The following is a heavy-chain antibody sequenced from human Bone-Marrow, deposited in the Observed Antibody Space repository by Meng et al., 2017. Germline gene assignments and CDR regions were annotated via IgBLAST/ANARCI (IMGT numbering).Heavy chain of an antibody. Sequence: ASVKVSCKASGYTFTGYYMHWVRQAPGQGLEWMGRINPSSGGTNYAQKFQGRVTMTRDTSISTAYMELSRLRSDDTAVYYCVAALVVVAATGFDYWGQGTLVTVSS. V-gene: IGHV1-2*06. CDR2: INPSSGGT. D-gene: IGHD2-15*01. CDR3: VAALVVVAATGFDY. CDR1: GYTFTGYY. J-gene: IGHJ4*02.